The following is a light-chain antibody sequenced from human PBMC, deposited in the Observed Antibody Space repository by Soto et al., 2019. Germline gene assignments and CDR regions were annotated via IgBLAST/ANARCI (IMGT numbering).Light chain of an antibody. V-gene: IGKV1-5*01. J-gene: IGKJ1*01. Sequence: DIQMTQSPSSLSASVGDRVTITCRASQSISRWVAWFQRKPGKAPKFLIYDASSLESGVPQRFSGSGSGTEFTLTISSLQTDDFSTYYCQQYHSYWTFGQGTKVDIK. CDR3: QQYHSYWT. CDR2: DAS. CDR1: QSISRW.